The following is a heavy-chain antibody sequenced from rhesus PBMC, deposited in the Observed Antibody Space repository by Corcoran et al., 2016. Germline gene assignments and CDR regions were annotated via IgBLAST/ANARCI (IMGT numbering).Heavy chain of an antibody. CDR1: GFSLTTSGMG. V-gene: IGHV2-174*01. Sequence: QVTLKESGPALVKPTQTLTLTCTFSGFSLTTSGMGVGWIRQPPGKDLEWLALIYWDDDKRYSTYLKGRLTISKDTSKNQVVLTMTNMDPVDTATYYCARYNWNYGYFDYWGQGVLVTVSS. CDR3: ARYNWNYGYFDY. CDR2: IYWDDDK. J-gene: IGHJ4*01. D-gene: IGHD1-26*01.